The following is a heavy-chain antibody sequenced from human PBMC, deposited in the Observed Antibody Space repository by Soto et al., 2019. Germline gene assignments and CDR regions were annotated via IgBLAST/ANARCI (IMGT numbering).Heavy chain of an antibody. CDR3: AREKGYGAFDI. D-gene: IGHD6-13*01. Sequence: QVQLVESGGGVVQPGRSLRLSCAASGFTFSSYAMHWVRQAPGKGLEWVAVISYDGSNKYYADSVKGRFTISRDNSKNTLYLQMNSLRAEDTAVYYCAREKGYGAFDIWGQGTMVTVSS. V-gene: IGHV3-30-3*01. J-gene: IGHJ3*02. CDR2: ISYDGSNK. CDR1: GFTFSSYA.